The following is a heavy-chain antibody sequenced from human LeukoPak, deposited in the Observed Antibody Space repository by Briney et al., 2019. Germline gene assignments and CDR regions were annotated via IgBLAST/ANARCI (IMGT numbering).Heavy chain of an antibody. V-gene: IGHV4-38-2*02. J-gene: IGHJ4*02. Sequence: PSETLSLTCAVSGYSISSGYYWGWIRQPPGKGLEWIGSIYHSGSTYYNLSLKSRVTISVDTSKNQFSLKLSSVTAADTAVYYCARDSRFGEGEIDYWGQGTLVTVYS. CDR3: ARDSRFGEGEIDY. CDR2: IYHSGST. CDR1: GYSISSGYY. D-gene: IGHD3-10*01.